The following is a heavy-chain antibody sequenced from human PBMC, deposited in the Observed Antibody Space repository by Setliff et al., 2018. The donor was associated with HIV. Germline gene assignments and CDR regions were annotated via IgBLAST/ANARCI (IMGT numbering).Heavy chain of an antibody. CDR1: GGSISSSHDF. V-gene: IGHV4-31*03. D-gene: IGHD2-21*01. CDR2: IYNSGGT. J-gene: IGHJ4*02. Sequence: PSETLSLTCTVSGGSISSSHDFWNWIRQPPGKGLEWIGYIYNSGGTYYNPSLKSRITMSIDTSKNQFSLKLNSVTAADTAVYFCARASRWGSIPFDYWGQGTLVTVSS. CDR3: ARASRWGSIPFDY.